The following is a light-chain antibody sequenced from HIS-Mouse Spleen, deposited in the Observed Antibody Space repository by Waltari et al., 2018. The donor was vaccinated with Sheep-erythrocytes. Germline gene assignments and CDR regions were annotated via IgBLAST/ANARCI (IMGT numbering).Light chain of an antibody. J-gene: IGLJ3*02. CDR1: SSAVGGDNY. CDR2: DVS. V-gene: IGLV2-11*01. Sequence: QSALTQPRSVSAPPGQSVPISCTGTSSAVGGDNYVHWYQQHPGKAPILMIYDVSKRPSGVPDRFSGSKSGNTASLTISGLQAEDEADYYCCSYAGSYTWVFGGGTKLTVL. CDR3: CSYAGSYTWV.